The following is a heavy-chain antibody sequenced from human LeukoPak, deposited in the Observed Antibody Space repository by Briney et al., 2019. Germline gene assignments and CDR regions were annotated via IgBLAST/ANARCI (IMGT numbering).Heavy chain of an antibody. CDR1: GFTFSSYW. Sequence: GGSLRLSCAAPGFTFSSYWMSWVRQAPGKGLEWVANMNQDGSEKYYLDSVKGRFTISRDNAKSSLYLQMNSLRADDTAVYYCARDRALYDSRRGYYYTDDDYWGQGTLVTVSS. J-gene: IGHJ4*02. V-gene: IGHV3-7*01. CDR2: MNQDGSEK. CDR3: ARDRALYDSRRGYYYTDDDY. D-gene: IGHD3-22*01.